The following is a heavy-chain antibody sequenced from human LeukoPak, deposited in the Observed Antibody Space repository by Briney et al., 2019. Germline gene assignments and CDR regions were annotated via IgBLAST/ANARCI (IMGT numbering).Heavy chain of an antibody. CDR1: GFTFNNYA. J-gene: IGHJ6*03. Sequence: GGSLRLSCAASGFTFNNYAMSWVRQAPGKGLEWVSSISSTSRYIYYADSVKGRFTVSRDNAKNSLFLQMNSLRAEDTALYYCARDYSSGWYRVLDYYYMDVWGKGTTVTVSS. D-gene: IGHD6-19*01. V-gene: IGHV3-21*01. CDR3: ARDYSSGWYRVLDYYYMDV. CDR2: ISSTSRYI.